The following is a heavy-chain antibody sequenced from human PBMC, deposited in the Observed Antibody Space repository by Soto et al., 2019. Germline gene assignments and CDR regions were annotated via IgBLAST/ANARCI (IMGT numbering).Heavy chain of an antibody. CDR3: ARGGDPDY. Sequence: EVHLVASGGGLVQPGGSLRLSCVASGFTFDYYWMHWVRQAPGEGLMWVSRLQTDGSHPAYAASVKGRFTISRDNAKNTLYLQMHNLRVADTAVYYCARGGDPDYWGQGTLVTVSS. CDR1: GFTFDYYW. J-gene: IGHJ4*02. V-gene: IGHV3-74*01. D-gene: IGHD2-21*02. CDR2: LQTDGSHP.